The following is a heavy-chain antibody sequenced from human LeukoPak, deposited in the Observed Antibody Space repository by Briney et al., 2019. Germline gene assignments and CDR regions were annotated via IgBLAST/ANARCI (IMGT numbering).Heavy chain of an antibody. CDR2: INWNGGST. CDR1: GFAFDDYG. Sequence: PGGSLRLSCAASGFAFDDYGMSWVRQAPGKGLEWVSGINWNGGSTGYADSVKGRFTISRDNAKNSLYLQMNSLRAEDTALYYCARGTLKAAATDFDYWGQGTLVTVSS. V-gene: IGHV3-20*04. CDR3: ARGTLKAAATDFDY. D-gene: IGHD6-13*01. J-gene: IGHJ4*02.